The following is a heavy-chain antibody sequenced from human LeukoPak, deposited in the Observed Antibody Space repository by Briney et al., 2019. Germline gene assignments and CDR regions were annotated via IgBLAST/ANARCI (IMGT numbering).Heavy chain of an antibody. V-gene: IGHV3-33*01. Sequence: GGSLRLSCAASGFTFSSYGMHWVRQAPGKGLEWVAVIWYDGSNKCYADSVKGRFTISRDNSKNTLYLQMNSLRAEDTAVYYCAASGSYWYFDLWGRGTLVTVSS. CDR3: AASGSYWYFDL. CDR2: IWYDGSNK. J-gene: IGHJ2*01. CDR1: GFTFSSYG. D-gene: IGHD3-22*01.